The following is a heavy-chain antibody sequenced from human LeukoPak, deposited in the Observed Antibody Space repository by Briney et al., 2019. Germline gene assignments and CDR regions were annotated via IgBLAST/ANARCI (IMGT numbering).Heavy chain of an antibody. V-gene: IGHV3-23*01. CDR2: ISGSGGTT. CDR3: SGIAVAGIY. J-gene: IGHJ4*02. Sequence: GGSLRLSCAASGFTFSNYGVSWVRQAPGKGLEWISAISGSGGTTYYADSVKGRFTISRDNSKNTLYLQMNSLRAEDTAVYYCSGIAVAGIYWGQGTLVTVSS. D-gene: IGHD6-19*01. CDR1: GFTFSNYG.